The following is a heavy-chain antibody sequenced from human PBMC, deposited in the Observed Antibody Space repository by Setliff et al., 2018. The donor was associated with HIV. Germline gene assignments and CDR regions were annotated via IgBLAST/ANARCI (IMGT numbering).Heavy chain of an antibody. V-gene: IGHV7-4-1*02. J-gene: IGHJ4*02. CDR3: GRYASGSYYFDY. CDR1: GYTFTSYA. Sequence: ASVKVSCKASGYTFTSYAMNWVRQAPGQGLEWMGWINTQTGSPTYAQAFTGRFVFSVDTSVTTAYLQWSSLKASDTAIYYCGRYASGSYYFDYWGQGTLVTVSS. CDR2: INTQTGSP. D-gene: IGHD3-10*01.